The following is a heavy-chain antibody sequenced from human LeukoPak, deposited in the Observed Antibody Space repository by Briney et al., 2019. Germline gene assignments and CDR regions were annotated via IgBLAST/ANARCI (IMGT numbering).Heavy chain of an antibody. CDR1: GYIFTDYY. Sequence: GASVKVSCKASGYIFTDYYMHWVRQAPGQGLEWMGWINPNNGGTNFAQKFQGRVTMTRDTSISTAYMELSRLRSDDTAIYYCAKDQNTGYANNWFDPWGQGTLVTVSS. D-gene: IGHD5-12*01. V-gene: IGHV1-2*02. J-gene: IGHJ5*02. CDR2: INPNNGGT. CDR3: AKDQNTGYANNWFDP.